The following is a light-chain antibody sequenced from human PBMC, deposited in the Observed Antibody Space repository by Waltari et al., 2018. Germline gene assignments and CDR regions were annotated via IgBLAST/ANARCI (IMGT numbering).Light chain of an antibody. CDR2: EDT. CDR1: KLGNKY. Sequence: SFDLTQPPSVSASPGQTATITCSGDKLGNKYAYWYQQKSGQSHVLVIYEDTKRPSGIHERVSGSNSGNTVTLTISGTQPMDEADYYCQAWDSGPAVFGGGTKLTVL. J-gene: IGLJ2*01. CDR3: QAWDSGPAV. V-gene: IGLV3-1*01.